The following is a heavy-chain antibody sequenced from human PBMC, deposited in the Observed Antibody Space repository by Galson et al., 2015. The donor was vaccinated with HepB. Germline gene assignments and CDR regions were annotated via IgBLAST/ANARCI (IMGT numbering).Heavy chain of an antibody. Sequence: SLRLSCAASGFTFSSYWMSWVRQAPGKGLEWVANIKQDGSEKYYVDSVKGRFTISRDNAKNSLYLQMNSLRAEDTAVYYCAGGVMVDDAFDIRGQGTMVTVSS. CDR3: AGGVMVDDAFDI. D-gene: IGHD2-21*01. CDR1: GFTFSSYW. CDR2: IKQDGSEK. V-gene: IGHV3-7*03. J-gene: IGHJ3*02.